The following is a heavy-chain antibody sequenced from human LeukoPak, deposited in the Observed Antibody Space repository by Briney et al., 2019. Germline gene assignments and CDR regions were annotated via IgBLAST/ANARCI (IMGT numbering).Heavy chain of an antibody. D-gene: IGHD1-1*01. J-gene: IGHJ4*02. Sequence: ASVKVSCKASGYTFTSYAMHWVRQAPGQRLEWMGWINAGNGNTKYSQKFQGRVTMTRDTSTSTVYMELSSLRSEDTAVYYCARDFTDNDWNYDYWGQGTLVTVSS. V-gene: IGHV1-3*01. CDR2: INAGNGNT. CDR3: ARDFTDNDWNYDY. CDR1: GYTFTSYA.